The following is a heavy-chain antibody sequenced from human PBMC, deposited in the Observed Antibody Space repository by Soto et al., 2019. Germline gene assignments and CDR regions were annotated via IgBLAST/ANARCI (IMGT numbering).Heavy chain of an antibody. J-gene: IGHJ4*02. V-gene: IGHV4-39*01. CDR3: ARYSPYYYDSSGYYSQAYYFDY. Sequence: ASETLSLTCTVSGGSISSSSYYWGWIRQPPGKGLEWIGSIYYSGSTYYNPSLKSRVTISVDTSKNQFSLKLSSVTAADTAVYYCARYSPYYYDSSGYYSQAYYFDYWGQGTLVTVSS. CDR1: GGSISSSSYY. CDR2: IYYSGST. D-gene: IGHD3-22*01.